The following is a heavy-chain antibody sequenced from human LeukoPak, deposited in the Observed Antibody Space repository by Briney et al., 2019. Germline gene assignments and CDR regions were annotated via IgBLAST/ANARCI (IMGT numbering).Heavy chain of an antibody. D-gene: IGHD3-10*01. Sequence: GGSLRLSCAASGFTFSSYGMHWVRQAPGKGLEWVAVISYDGSNKYYADSVKGRFTISRDNAKNSLSLQMNNLRVEDTAVYYCARAGSHWHYVYWGQGTVVTVSS. V-gene: IGHV3-30*03. CDR2: ISYDGSNK. J-gene: IGHJ4*02. CDR1: GFTFSSYG. CDR3: ARAGSHWHYVY.